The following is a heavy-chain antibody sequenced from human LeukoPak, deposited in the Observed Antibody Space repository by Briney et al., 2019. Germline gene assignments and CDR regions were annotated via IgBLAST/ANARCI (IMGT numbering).Heavy chain of an antibody. CDR2: INWNGSST. D-gene: IGHD4-17*01. CDR3: AREAYGDYEYYFDY. V-gene: IGHV3-20*04. J-gene: IGHJ4*02. Sequence: PGGSLRLSCAASGFTFDDYGMSWVRQAPGKGLEWVFGINWNGSSTGYADSVKGRFTISRDNAKNSLYLQMNSLRAEDTALYYCAREAYGDYEYYFDYWGQGTLVTVSS. CDR1: GFTFDDYG.